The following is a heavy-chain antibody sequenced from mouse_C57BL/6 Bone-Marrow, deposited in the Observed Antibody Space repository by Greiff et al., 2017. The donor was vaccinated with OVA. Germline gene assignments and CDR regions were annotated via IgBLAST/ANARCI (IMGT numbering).Heavy chain of an antibody. D-gene: IGHD1-1*01. CDR2: IYPGSGST. Sequence: QVQLQQPGAELVKPGASVKMSCKASGYTFTSYWITWVKQRPGQGLEWIGDIYPGSGSTNYNEKFKSKATLTVDTSSSTAYMQLSSLTSEDSAVYFCARHEEITTVYYFDYWGQGTTLTVSS. V-gene: IGHV1-55*01. CDR1: GYTFTSYW. J-gene: IGHJ2*01. CDR3: ARHEEITTVYYFDY.